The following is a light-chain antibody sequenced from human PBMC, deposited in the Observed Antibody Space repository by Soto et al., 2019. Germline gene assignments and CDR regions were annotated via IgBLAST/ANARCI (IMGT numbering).Light chain of an antibody. Sequence: EIVLTQSPGTLSLSPGERATLSCRASQSVSSSYLAWYQQKPGQAPRLLIYGASSRATGIPDRFSGSGSGKDFTLTISRLEPEDFAVYYCQQYGSSPPGTLAQGTKVDIK. V-gene: IGKV3-20*01. CDR3: QQYGSSPPGT. CDR1: QSVSSSY. CDR2: GAS. J-gene: IGKJ1*01.